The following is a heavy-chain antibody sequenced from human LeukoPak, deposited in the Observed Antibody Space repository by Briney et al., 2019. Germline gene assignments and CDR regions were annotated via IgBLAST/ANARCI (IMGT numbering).Heavy chain of an antibody. J-gene: IGHJ4*02. CDR3: ARVSSSSLFDY. Sequence: GGSLRLSCAGSGFSFSDYYMSWIRQAPGKGLEWASYISSRDNTIYYGDSVKGRFTISRDDAKKSLYLQMNSLRAEDTAVYYCARVSSSSLFDYWGQGTPVTVSS. CDR2: ISSRDNTI. V-gene: IGHV3-11*04. CDR1: GFSFSDYY. D-gene: IGHD6-6*01.